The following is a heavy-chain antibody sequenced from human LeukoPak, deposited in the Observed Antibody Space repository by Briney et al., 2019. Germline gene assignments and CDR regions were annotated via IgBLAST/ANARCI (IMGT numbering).Heavy chain of an antibody. J-gene: IGHJ4*02. CDR2: MNPDSGNT. Sequence: GASVRVSCKASEYTFNIYDINWVRQATGLGLEWMGWMNPDSGNTGFAQKFQGRVTMTRNTSITTAYMELSSLRSEDTAVYYCAVHLPGDYLDRWGQGTLVTVSS. V-gene: IGHV1-8*01. CDR1: EYTFNIYD. CDR3: AVHLPGDYLDR.